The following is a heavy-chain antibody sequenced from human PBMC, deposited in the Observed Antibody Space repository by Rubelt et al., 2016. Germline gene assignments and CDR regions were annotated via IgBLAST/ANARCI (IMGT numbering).Heavy chain of an antibody. CDR2: INHSGDT. CDR1: GGSFSGNY. CDR3: ARRKCSGGSCDTVDY. V-gene: IGHV4-34*01. Sequence: QVQLQQWGAGLLKPSETLSLTCAVYGGSFSGNYWSWIRQPPGKGLEWIGEINHSGDTNYSPYLKSRVTISVDTSKNQFARKVSSVTAADTAVYYCARRKCSGGSCDTVDYWGQGTLVPVSS. D-gene: IGHD2-15*01. J-gene: IGHJ4*02.